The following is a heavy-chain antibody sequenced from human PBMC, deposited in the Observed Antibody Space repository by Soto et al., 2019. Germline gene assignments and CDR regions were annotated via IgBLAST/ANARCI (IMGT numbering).Heavy chain of an antibody. D-gene: IGHD3-10*01. J-gene: IGHJ5*02. Sequence: EVQLVESGGGLVKPGGSPRLSCAASGFTFNSFTMNWVRQAPGKGLEWVASISGSSSYIYYADSVQGRFTVSRDNAKNSMYLQMNSLRAEDTAVYYCARDLIWFGNNWFDPWGQGTLVTVSA. CDR1: GFTFNSFT. V-gene: IGHV3-21*01. CDR2: ISGSSSYI. CDR3: ARDLIWFGNNWFDP.